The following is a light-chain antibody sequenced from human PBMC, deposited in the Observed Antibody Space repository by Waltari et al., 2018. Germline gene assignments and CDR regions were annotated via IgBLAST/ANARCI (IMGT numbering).Light chain of an antibody. Sequence: EIVLTQSPGTLSLSPGESATLSCRTSQSVTRALAWYQQKHGQAPRLLTYGASNRATGIPDRFSGSGSGTDFSLTISSLEPEDFAVYYCQHYLRLPVTFGQGTKVEVK. CDR3: QHYLRLPVT. J-gene: IGKJ1*01. V-gene: IGKV3-20*01. CDR2: GAS. CDR1: QSVTRA.